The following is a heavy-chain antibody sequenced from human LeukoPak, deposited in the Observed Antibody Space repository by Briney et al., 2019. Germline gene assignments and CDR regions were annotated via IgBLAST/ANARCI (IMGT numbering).Heavy chain of an antibody. Sequence: GGSLRLSCAASGFTFDDYGMSWVRQAPGKGLEWVSGINWNGGSTGYADSVKGRFTISRDNAKNSLYLQMSSLRAEDMAFYYCARGGSSTWTNWFDTWGQGTLVTVSS. CDR2: INWNGGST. J-gene: IGHJ5*02. V-gene: IGHV3-20*04. CDR3: ARGGSSTWTNWFDT. D-gene: IGHD6-13*01. CDR1: GFTFDDYG.